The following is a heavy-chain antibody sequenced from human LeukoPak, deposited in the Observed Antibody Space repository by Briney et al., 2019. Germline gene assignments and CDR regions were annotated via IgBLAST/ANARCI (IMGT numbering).Heavy chain of an antibody. D-gene: IGHD2-21*02. CDR1: GFSFYDYA. V-gene: IGHV3-9*01. Sequence: SPRLSRVASGFSFYDYAIHWVPQAAGKGLEGVSGIGRCSVTIDYSASLQGRFTIPRDHAHNSVYSPVNSLRADDTAFYYCAKGSAPRGDQLTFYVVYWGQGALVTVSS. CDR2: IGRCSVTI. CDR3: AKGSAPRGDQLTFYVVY. J-gene: IGHJ4*02.